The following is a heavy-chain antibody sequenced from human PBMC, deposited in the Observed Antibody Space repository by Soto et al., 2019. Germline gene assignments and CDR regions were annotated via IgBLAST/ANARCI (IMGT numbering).Heavy chain of an antibody. CDR2: ISSSGSTI. J-gene: IGHJ6*02. Sequence: GSLRLSCAASGFTFSSYEMNWVRQAPGKGLEWVSYISSSGSTIYYADSVKGRFTISRDNAKNSLYLQMNSLRAEDTAVYYCARDIVATINNYYGMDVWGQGTTVTVSS. D-gene: IGHD5-12*01. V-gene: IGHV3-48*03. CDR1: GFTFSSYE. CDR3: ARDIVATINNYYGMDV.